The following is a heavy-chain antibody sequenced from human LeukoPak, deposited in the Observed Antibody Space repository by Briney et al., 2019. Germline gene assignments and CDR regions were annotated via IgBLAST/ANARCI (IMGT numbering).Heavy chain of an antibody. CDR3: ARDPNWNYGHMDV. CDR2: INPYSGDT. D-gene: IGHD1-7*01. V-gene: IGHV1-2*02. Sequence: ASVKVSCKASGYTFTGYYMHWVRQAPGQGLEWMGWINPYSGDTNYAQRFQGRVTMTRDTSISTAYMELSRLRSDDTAVYYCARDPNWNYGHMDVRGKGTTVTVSS. J-gene: IGHJ6*03. CDR1: GYTFTGYY.